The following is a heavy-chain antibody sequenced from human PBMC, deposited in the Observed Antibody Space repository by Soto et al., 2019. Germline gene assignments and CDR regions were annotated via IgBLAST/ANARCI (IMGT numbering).Heavy chain of an antibody. Sequence: QVQLVESGGGVVQPGRSLRLSCAASGFTFSSYGMHWVRQAPGKGLEWVAVIWYDGSNKYYADSVKGRFTISRDNSKNTLYLQMYSLRAEDTAVYYCARDPDYGDHGGWFDPWGQGTLVTVSS. CDR2: IWYDGSNK. CDR1: GFTFSSYG. J-gene: IGHJ5*02. V-gene: IGHV3-33*01. CDR3: ARDPDYGDHGGWFDP. D-gene: IGHD4-17*01.